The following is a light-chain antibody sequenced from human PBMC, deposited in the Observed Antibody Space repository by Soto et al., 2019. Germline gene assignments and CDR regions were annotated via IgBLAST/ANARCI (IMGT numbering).Light chain of an antibody. CDR1: QSVSNN. Sequence: EIVMTQSPATLSMSPGERATLSCRASQSVSNNLACYQQKPCQAPRLHIYGASTRATSIPARFSGNGSGIEFTLTISSRQYGDVAVCYCQLYNNWPPLTFGGGTKVEIK. CDR3: QLYNNWPPLT. CDR2: GAS. V-gene: IGKV3D-15*01. J-gene: IGKJ4*01.